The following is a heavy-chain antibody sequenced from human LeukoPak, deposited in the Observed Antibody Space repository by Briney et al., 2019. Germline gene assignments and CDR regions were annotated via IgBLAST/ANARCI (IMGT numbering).Heavy chain of an antibody. Sequence: PSETLSLTCTVSGGSISSYYWSWIRQPPGKGLEWIGYIYYSGSTNYNPSLKSRVTISVDTSKNQFSLKLSSVTAADTAVYYCARRQGVTTYWYFDLWGQGTLVTVSS. CDR2: IYYSGST. D-gene: IGHD4-17*01. CDR3: ARRQGVTTYWYFDL. CDR1: GGSISSYY. J-gene: IGHJ2*01. V-gene: IGHV4-59*01.